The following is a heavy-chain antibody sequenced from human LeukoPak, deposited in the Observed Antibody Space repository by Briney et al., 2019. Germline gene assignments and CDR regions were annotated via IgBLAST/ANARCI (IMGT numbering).Heavy chain of an antibody. CDR3: AKDMWAGDSDFGDHAAFDL. CDR1: GFNFGAYW. V-gene: IGHV3-7*04. Sequence: PGGSLRISCAASGFNFGAYWMNWVRQGPGRGLEWVASINQDGTEKFYLESVKGRFTISRNNANNSMNLQMNNLRVEDTAVHYCAKDMWAGDSDFGDHAAFDLWGLGTMVPVSS. CDR2: INQDGTEK. D-gene: IGHD4-17*01. J-gene: IGHJ3*01.